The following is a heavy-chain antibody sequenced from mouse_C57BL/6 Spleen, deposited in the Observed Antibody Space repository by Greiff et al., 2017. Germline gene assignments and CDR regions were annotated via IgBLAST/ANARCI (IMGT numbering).Heavy chain of an antibody. V-gene: IGHV14-1*01. CDR2: IDPEDGDT. J-gene: IGHJ4*01. CDR3: TNWDGYYAMDY. CDR1: GFNFKDYY. D-gene: IGHD2-3*01. Sequence: LVESGAELVRPGASVKLSCTASGFNFKDYYMHWVKQRPEQGLEWIGRIDPEDGDTEYATKFKGKATMTADTSSNTAYLQLSSLTSEDTAVFYCTNWDGYYAMDYWGQGTSVTVSS.